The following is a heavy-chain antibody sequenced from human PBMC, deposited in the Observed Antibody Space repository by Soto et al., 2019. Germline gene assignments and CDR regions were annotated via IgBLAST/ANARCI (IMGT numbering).Heavy chain of an antibody. CDR3: ARVEGGYYYFSGSYLAEYSHH. V-gene: IGHV1-18*01. Sequence: ASVRVSCKASGDTFSSYGLSWVRQAPGQGLEWVGWTTPYNGNINYAQKFQGRVTMTSDTSTSTAYMELRSLRSDDTAVFYCARVEGGYYYFSGSYLAEYSHHSGPAILLTLS. J-gene: IGHJ1*01. CDR1: GDTFSSYG. D-gene: IGHD3-22*01. CDR2: TTPYNGNI.